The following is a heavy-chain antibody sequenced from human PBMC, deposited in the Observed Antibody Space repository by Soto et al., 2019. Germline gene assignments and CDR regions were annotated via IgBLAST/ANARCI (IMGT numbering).Heavy chain of an antibody. CDR2: ISFDGATK. CDR1: EFTFSPYP. J-gene: IGHJ6*02. V-gene: IGHV3-30-3*02. D-gene: IGHD6-6*01. Sequence: QEQLVESGGGVVQPGRPLRLSCAASEFTFSPYPMHWVRQAPGKGLEWVAVISFDGATKYYSDSVKGRFAISRDNSMNTLYLPMISLRTEDTAVYYCAKDQSASSNSYHAMDVWGPGTTVTVSS. CDR3: AKDQSASSNSYHAMDV.